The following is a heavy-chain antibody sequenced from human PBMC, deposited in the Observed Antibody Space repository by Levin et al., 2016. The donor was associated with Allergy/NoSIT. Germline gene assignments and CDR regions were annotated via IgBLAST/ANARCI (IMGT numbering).Heavy chain of an antibody. Sequence: WIRQPPGKGLEWIGYMYNGGTTNFNPSLKSRVTMSVDTSKNQFSLKLSSMTVADTAVYYCVRETTLGSNGMDVWGQGTTVTRLL. J-gene: IGHJ6*02. CDR3: VRETTLGSNGMDV. V-gene: IGHV4-59*01. D-gene: IGHD3-10*01. CDR2: MYNGGTT.